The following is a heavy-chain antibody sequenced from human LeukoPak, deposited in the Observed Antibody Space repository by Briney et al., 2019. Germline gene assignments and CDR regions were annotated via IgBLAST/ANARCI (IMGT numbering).Heavy chain of an antibody. Sequence: SETLSLTCTVSGGSISSSSYYWGWIRQPPGKGLEWIGSIYYSGSTYYNPSLKSRVTISVDTSKNQFSLKLSSVTAADTPVYYCATAAEYCSSTSCYNWFDPWGQGTLVTVSS. D-gene: IGHD2-2*01. CDR1: GGSISSSSYY. V-gene: IGHV4-39*01. CDR2: IYYSGST. J-gene: IGHJ5*02. CDR3: ATAAEYCSSTSCYNWFDP.